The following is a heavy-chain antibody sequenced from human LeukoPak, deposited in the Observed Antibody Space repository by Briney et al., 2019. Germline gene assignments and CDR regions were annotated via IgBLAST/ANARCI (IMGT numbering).Heavy chain of an antibody. J-gene: IGHJ4*02. CDR2: IWYDGSNE. Sequence: GGSLRLSCAASGFTFSSYDLHWVRQAPGKGLEWVAVIWYDGSNEYYADSVKGRFTISRDNSKNTLYLQMNSLRVDDTAVYYCARGRYTSSPYFDYWGQGALVTVSS. CDR1: GFTFSSYD. D-gene: IGHD6-6*01. V-gene: IGHV3-33*01. CDR3: ARGRYTSSPYFDY.